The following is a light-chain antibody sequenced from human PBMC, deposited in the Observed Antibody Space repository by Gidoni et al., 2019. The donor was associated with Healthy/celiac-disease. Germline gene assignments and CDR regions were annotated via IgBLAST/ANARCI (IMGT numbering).Light chain of an antibody. CDR2: GAS. V-gene: IGKV3-20*01. J-gene: IGKJ4*01. CDR3: QQYGSSPT. CDR1: QSVSSSY. Sequence: EIVLTQSPGTLSLSPGERATLSCRASQSVSSSYLAWYQQQPGQAPRLLIYGASSRATGIPDRFSGSGSGTDFTLTISRLEPEDFAVYYCQQYGSSPTFXGXTKVEIK.